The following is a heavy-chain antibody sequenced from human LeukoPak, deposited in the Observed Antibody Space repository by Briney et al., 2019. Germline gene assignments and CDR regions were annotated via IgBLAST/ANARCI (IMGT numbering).Heavy chain of an antibody. CDR3: AREQIYDYVWGSYRYIDY. Sequence: GASVTVSCKASGYTFTSYYMHWVRQAPGQGLEWMGITNPSGGSTSYAQKFQGRVTMTRDMSTSTVYMELSSLRSEDTAVYYCAREQIYDYVWGSYRYIDYWGQGTLVTVSS. CDR1: GYTFTSYY. V-gene: IGHV1-46*01. D-gene: IGHD3-16*02. J-gene: IGHJ4*02. CDR2: TNPSGGST.